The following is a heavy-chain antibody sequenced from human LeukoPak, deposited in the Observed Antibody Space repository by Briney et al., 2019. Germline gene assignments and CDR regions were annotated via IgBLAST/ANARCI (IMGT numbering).Heavy chain of an antibody. CDR3: SKDLGDSGYYYHY. V-gene: IGHV3-23*01. D-gene: IGHD3-22*01. CDR2: ISGSGGST. CDR1: GFTFSTYA. Sequence: PGGSLRLSCAASGFTFSTYAMSWVRQAPGKGLEWVSGISGSGGSTYYADSVNGLFTISRDNSNTTLYLQMNTLRAEDTAVYYCSKDLGDSGYYYHYWGQGTLVTVSS. J-gene: IGHJ4*02.